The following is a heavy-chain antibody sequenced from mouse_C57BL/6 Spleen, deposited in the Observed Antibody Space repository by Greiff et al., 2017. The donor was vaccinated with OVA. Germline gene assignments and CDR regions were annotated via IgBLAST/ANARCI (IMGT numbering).Heavy chain of an antibody. V-gene: IGHV1-72*01. J-gene: IGHJ4*01. CDR3: ERSACRNDEAMDY. Sequence: QVQLQQPGAELVKPGASVKLSCKASGYTFTSYWMHWVKQRPGRGLEWIGRIDPNSGGTKYNEKFKSQTTMTVDKASSTAYMQLSSLTSEDSAVYDCERSACRNDEAMDYWGQGTSVTVSS. CDR1: GYTFTSYW. CDR2: IDPNSGGT. D-gene: IGHD2-14*01.